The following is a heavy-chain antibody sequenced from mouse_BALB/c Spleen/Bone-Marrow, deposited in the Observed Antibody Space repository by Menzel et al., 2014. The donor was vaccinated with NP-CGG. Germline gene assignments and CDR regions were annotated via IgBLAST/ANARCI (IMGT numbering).Heavy chain of an antibody. D-gene: IGHD2-1*01. CDR1: GFDLSRYW. V-gene: IGHV4-1*02. CDR3: ARPLIYNGNLFAY. Sequence: EVKVVESGGGLVQPGGSLKLSCAASGFDLSRYWMSWVRQAPGKGLEWIGEINPDSSTINYTPSLKDKFIISRDNAKNTLYLQMSKVRSEDTALYYCARPLIYNGNLFAYWGQGTLVTVSA. J-gene: IGHJ3*01. CDR2: INPDSSTI.